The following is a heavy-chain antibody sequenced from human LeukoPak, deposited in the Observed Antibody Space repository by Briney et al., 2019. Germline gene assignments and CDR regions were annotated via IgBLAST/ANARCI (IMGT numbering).Heavy chain of an antibody. Sequence: SETLSLTCAVCGGSFSGYYWSWIRQPAGKGLEWIGRIYTSGSTNYNPSLKSRVTMSVDTSKNQFSLKLSSVTAADTAVYYCARDAVGYCSSTSCSEYYYYYMDVWGKGTTVTISS. CDR1: GGSFSGYY. J-gene: IGHJ6*03. D-gene: IGHD2-2*01. V-gene: IGHV4-4*07. CDR2: IYTSGST. CDR3: ARDAVGYCSSTSCSEYYYYYMDV.